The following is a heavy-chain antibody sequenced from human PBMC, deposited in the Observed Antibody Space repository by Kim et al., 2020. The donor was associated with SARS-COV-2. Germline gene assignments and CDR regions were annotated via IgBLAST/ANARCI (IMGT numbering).Heavy chain of an antibody. Sequence: GGSLRLSCAASGFTFSSYAMSWVRQAPGKGLEWVSAISGSGGSTYYADSVKGRFTISRDNSKNTLYLQMNSLRAEDTAVYYCAKDYTVYSGSYYVLRLFDYWGQGTLVTVSS. D-gene: IGHD1-26*01. J-gene: IGHJ4*02. CDR1: GFTFSSYA. CDR2: ISGSGGST. CDR3: AKDYTVYSGSYYVLRLFDY. V-gene: IGHV3-23*01.